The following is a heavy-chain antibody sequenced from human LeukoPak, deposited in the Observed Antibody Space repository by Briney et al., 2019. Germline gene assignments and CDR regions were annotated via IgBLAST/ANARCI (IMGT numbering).Heavy chain of an antibody. CDR1: GGSISSYY. Sequence: SETLSLTCTVSGGSISSYYWSWIRQPAGKGLEWIGRIYTSGSTNYNPSLKSRVTMSVDKSKNQFSLKLGSVTAADTAVYYCAGTYGSGSYYTGPFDYWGQGTLVTVSS. CDR3: AGTYGSGSYYTGPFDY. D-gene: IGHD3-10*01. V-gene: IGHV4-4*07. J-gene: IGHJ4*02. CDR2: IYTSGST.